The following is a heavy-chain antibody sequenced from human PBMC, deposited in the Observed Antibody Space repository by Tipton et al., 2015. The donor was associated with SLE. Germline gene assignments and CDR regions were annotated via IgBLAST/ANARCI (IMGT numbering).Heavy chain of an antibody. J-gene: IGHJ4*02. CDR3: ARPRYCSGGSCYYFDY. V-gene: IGHV4-39*01. CDR2: IYYSGST. Sequence: LRLSCTVSGGSINSGSYYWGWIRRPPGKGLEWIGSIYYSGSTYYNPSLKSRVTISVDTSKNQFSLKLSSVTAADTAVYNCARPRYCSGGSCYYFDYWGQGTLVTVSS. CDR1: GGSINSGSYY. D-gene: IGHD2-15*01.